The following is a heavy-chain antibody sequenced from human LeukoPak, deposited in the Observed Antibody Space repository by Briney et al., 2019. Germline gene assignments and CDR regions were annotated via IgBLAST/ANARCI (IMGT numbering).Heavy chain of an antibody. J-gene: IGHJ4*02. V-gene: IGHV4-31*03. CDR3: ARGVERYCTNGVCYRFFDY. CDR1: GGSISSGGYY. CDR2: IYYSGST. Sequence: SQTLSLTCTVSGGSISSGGYYWSSIRQHPGKGLEWIGYIYYSGSTYYNPSLKSRVTISVDTSKNQFSLKLSSVTAADTAVYYCARGVERYCTNGVCYRFFDYWGQGTLVTVSS. D-gene: IGHD2-8*01.